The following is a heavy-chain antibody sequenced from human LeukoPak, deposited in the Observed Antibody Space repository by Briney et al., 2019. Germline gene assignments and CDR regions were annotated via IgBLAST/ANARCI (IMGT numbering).Heavy chain of an antibody. V-gene: IGHV4-31*03. CDR1: GGSISSGGYY. CDR3: ARVRCSGGSCYFAHFDY. CDR2: IYYSGST. Sequence: PSQTLSLTCTVSGGSISSGGYYWSWIRQHPGKGLEWIGYIYYSGSTYYNPSLNSRVTISVDTSKNQFSLKLSSVTAADTAVYYCARVRCSGGSCYFAHFDYWGQGTLVTVSS. J-gene: IGHJ4*02. D-gene: IGHD2-15*01.